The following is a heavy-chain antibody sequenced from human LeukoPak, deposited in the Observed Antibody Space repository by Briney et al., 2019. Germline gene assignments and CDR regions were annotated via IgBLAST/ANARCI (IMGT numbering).Heavy chain of an antibody. V-gene: IGHV4-34*01. Sequence: SETLSLTCAAYGGSFSGYYWSWIRQPPGKGLEWIGEINHSGSTNYNPSLKSRLTISVDTSKNQFSLKLSSVTAADTAVYYCARLPGAAILGGYYFDYWGQGTLVTVSS. J-gene: IGHJ4*02. CDR3: ARLPGAAILGGYYFDY. D-gene: IGHD5-24*01. CDR1: GGSFSGYY. CDR2: INHSGST.